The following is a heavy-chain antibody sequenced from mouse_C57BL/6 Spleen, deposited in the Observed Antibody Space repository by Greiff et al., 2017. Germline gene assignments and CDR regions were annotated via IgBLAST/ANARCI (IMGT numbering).Heavy chain of an antibody. Sequence: VQLKESGGGLVKPGGSLKLSCAASGFTFSDYGMHWVRQAPEKGLEWVAYISSGSSTIYYADTVKGRFTISRDNAKNTLFLQMTSLRSEDTAMYYCAREGRYDYDGPDAMDYWGQGTSVTVSS. V-gene: IGHV5-17*01. CDR1: GFTFSDYG. CDR2: ISSGSSTI. J-gene: IGHJ4*01. D-gene: IGHD2-4*01. CDR3: AREGRYDYDGPDAMDY.